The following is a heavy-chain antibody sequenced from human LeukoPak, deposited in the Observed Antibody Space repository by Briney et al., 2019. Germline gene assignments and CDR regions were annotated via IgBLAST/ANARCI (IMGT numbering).Heavy chain of an antibody. CDR3: ARQARYDFWSSYPHKENFDY. V-gene: IGHV5-51*01. CDR1: GYSFTSYW. D-gene: IGHD3-3*01. CDR2: IYCGDSDT. J-gene: IGHJ4*02. Sequence: GESLKISCKGSGYSFTSYWIGWVRQMPGKGLEWMGIIYCGDSDTRYSPSFQGQVTISVDKSVDTAYLQWSSLKASDSAIYYCARQARYDFWSSYPHKENFDYWGQGTLVTVSS.